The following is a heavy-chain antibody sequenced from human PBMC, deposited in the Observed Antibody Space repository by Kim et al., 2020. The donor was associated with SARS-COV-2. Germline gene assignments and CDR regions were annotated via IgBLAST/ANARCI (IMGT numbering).Heavy chain of an antibody. Sequence: ASVKGRFTISRDNSKNTLYLQMNSLRAEDTAVYYCAKAPSAVPAAPLDVWGQGTTVTVSS. D-gene: IGHD2-2*01. J-gene: IGHJ6*02. V-gene: IGHV3-23*01. CDR3: AKAPSAVPAAPLDV.